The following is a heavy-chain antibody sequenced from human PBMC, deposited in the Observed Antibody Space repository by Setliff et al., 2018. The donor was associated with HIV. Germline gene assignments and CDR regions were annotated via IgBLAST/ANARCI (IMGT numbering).Heavy chain of an antibody. CDR1: GGSISSGGYY. J-gene: IGHJ4*02. Sequence: SETLSLTCTVSGGSISSGGYYWSWIRQHPGKGLEWIGHIYYSGSSGSTYYNPSLKSRVTISVDTSKNQFSLKLSSVTAADTAVYYCVNPSGAMGDFDSWGQGTLVTVSS. CDR3: VNPSGAMGDFDS. D-gene: IGHD3-16*01. CDR2: IYYSGSSGST. V-gene: IGHV4-31*03.